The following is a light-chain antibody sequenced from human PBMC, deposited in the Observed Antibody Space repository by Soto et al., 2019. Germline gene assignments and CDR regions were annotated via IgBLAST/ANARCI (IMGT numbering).Light chain of an antibody. J-gene: IGKJ5*01. Sequence: IQMPQSPSSLSASVGDRVTITCRASHSISRNLSWYQQNPGKAPKLVIYDASNLGTGVPGVPSRFSGSGSGTDFTLTITSLQPEDIATYYCQQYESFPVTFGQGTRLEIK. CDR1: HSISRN. V-gene: IGKV1-33*01. CDR3: QQYESFPVT. CDR2: DAS.